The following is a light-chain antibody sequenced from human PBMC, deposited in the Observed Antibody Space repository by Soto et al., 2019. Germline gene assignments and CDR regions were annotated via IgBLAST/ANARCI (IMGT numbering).Light chain of an antibody. CDR3: CSYAGSYTFGYV. Sequence: QAVVTQPPSVSGAPGQRVTISCTGTSSDVGGYNYVSWYQQHPGKAPKLMIYDVSKRPSGVPDRFSGSKSGNTASLTISGLQAEDEADYYCCSYAGSYTFGYVFGTGTKVTVL. V-gene: IGLV2-11*01. CDR2: DVS. CDR1: SSDVGGYNY. J-gene: IGLJ1*01.